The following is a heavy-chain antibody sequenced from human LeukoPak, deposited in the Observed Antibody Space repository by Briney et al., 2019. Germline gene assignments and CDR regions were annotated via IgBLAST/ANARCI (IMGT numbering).Heavy chain of an antibody. CDR3: ARDPAEYDSSDCDAFDI. D-gene: IGHD3-22*01. CDR1: GFTFSSYS. CDR2: ISSSSSTI. V-gene: IGHV3-48*01. J-gene: IGHJ3*02. Sequence: TGGSLRLSCAASGFTFSSYSMNWVRQAPGKGLEWVSYISSSSSTIYYADSVKGRFTISRDNAKNSLYLQMNSLRAEDTAVYYCARDPAEYDSSDCDAFDIWGQGTMVTVSS.